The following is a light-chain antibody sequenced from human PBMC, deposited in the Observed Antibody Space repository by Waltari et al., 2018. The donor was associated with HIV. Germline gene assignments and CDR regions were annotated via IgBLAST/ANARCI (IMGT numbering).Light chain of an antibody. CDR2: AAS. CDR1: QDITRW. Sequence: TQSTWGLSASVGDRVTITCRATQDITRWLAWYQQKPEKAPKVLLYAASSLQSGVPSRFTATGSGTHFTLTISSLQPDDFATYYCQQYSTYPYTFGQGTTVDI. J-gene: IGKJ2*01. CDR3: QQYSTYPYT. V-gene: IGKV1D-16*01.